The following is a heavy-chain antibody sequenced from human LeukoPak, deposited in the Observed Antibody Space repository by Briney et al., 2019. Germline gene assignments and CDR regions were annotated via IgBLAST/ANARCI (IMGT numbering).Heavy chain of an antibody. Sequence: SETLSLPCTGSGGSISSSSYYWGWLGPPPGKGLEWIGRIYYSGSTYDNASLKSRVTISVDTSKNQFSLKLSSVTAADTAVYYCARREWELLGTFDIWGQGTMVTVSS. CDR1: GGSISSSSYY. V-gene: IGHV4-39*01. CDR2: IYYSGST. D-gene: IGHD1-26*01. J-gene: IGHJ3*02. CDR3: ARREWELLGTFDI.